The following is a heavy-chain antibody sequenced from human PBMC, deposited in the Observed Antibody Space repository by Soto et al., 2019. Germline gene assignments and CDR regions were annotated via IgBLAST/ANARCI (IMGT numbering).Heavy chain of an antibody. Sequence: SETLSLTCAVSGYSISSGYYWGWIRQPPGKGLEWIGSIYHSGSTYYNPSLKSRVTISVDTSKNQFSLKLSSVTAADTAVYYCARDQGELDYWGQGTLVTVSS. D-gene: IGHD1-26*01. CDR3: ARDQGELDY. J-gene: IGHJ4*02. CDR2: IYHSGST. V-gene: IGHV4-38-2*02. CDR1: GYSISSGYY.